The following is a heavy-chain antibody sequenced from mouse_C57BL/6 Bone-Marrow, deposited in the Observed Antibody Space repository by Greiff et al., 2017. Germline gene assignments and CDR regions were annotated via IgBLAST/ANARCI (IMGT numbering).Heavy chain of an antibody. CDR3: ARSLYYYGSSWFAY. V-gene: IGHV1-82*01. D-gene: IGHD1-1*01. Sequence: QQSGPELVKPGASVKISCKASGYAFSSSWMNWVKQRPGKGLEWIGRIYPGDGDTNYNGKFKGKATLTADKSSSTAYMQLSSLTSEDSAVYFCARSLYYYGSSWFAYWGQGTLVTVSA. CDR2: IYPGDGDT. J-gene: IGHJ3*01. CDR1: GYAFSSSW.